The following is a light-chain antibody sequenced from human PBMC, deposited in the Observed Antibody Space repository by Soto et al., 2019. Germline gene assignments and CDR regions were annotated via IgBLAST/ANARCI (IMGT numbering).Light chain of an antibody. CDR1: QSVSSFY. Sequence: EIVMTQSPATLSVSPGERATLSCRASQSVSSFYLAWYQHKPGQAPRLLIYHASTRATGIPDRFSGYGSGTDFTLTISRLEPEDCALYYCQQYGGSPLTFGGGTKVDIK. V-gene: IGKV3-20*01. J-gene: IGKJ4*01. CDR2: HAS. CDR3: QQYGGSPLT.